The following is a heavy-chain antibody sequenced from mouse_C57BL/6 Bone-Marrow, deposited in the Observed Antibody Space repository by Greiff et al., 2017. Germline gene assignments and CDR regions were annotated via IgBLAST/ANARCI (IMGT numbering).Heavy chain of an antibody. CDR1: GFSLTSYG. D-gene: IGHD2-3*01. J-gene: IGHJ1*03. V-gene: IGHV2-2*01. CDR2: IWSGGST. CDR3: ARGWLLQDWYFDV. Sequence: QVQLKEPGPGLVQPSQSLSITCTVSGFSLTSYGVHWVRQSPGKGLEWLGVIWSGGSTDYNAAFISRLSISKDNSKSQVFFKMNSLQADDTAIYYCARGWLLQDWYFDVWGTGTTVTVSS.